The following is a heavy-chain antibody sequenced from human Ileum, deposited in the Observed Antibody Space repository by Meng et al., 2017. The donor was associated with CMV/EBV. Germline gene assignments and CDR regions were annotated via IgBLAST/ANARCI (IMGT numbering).Heavy chain of an antibody. Sequence: GGSLRLSCAASGFLFGSNAMHWVRQAPGKGLEWVAVISYDGSKKYHADSVKGRFSISRDNSKNTVYLEMNSLRRDDTATYYCVRDRYAAAEGTYLDYWGQGALVTVSS. D-gene: IGHD6-13*01. CDR3: VRDRYAAAEGTYLDY. CDR1: GFLFGSNA. V-gene: IGHV3-30-3*01. J-gene: IGHJ4*02. CDR2: ISYDGSKK.